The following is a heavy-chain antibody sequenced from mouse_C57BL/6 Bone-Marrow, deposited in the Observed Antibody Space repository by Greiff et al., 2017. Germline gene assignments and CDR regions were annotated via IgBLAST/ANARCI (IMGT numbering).Heavy chain of an antibody. V-gene: IGHV1-80*01. Sequence: QVQLQQSGAELVKPGASVKISCTASGYAFSSYWMNWVTQRPGKGLEWIGQIDPGDGDTNYNGKFQGKATLTADKSSSTAYMQLSSLTSEDTAVYFCARNYGNYLPDYWGQGTTLTVSS. CDR1: GYAFSSYW. D-gene: IGHD2-1*01. CDR3: ARNYGNYLPDY. J-gene: IGHJ2*01. CDR2: IDPGDGDT.